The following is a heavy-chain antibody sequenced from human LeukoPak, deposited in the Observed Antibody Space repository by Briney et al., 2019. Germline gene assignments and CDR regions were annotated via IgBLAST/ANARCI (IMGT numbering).Heavy chain of an antibody. CDR3: ARRHNVGFDY. V-gene: IGHV4-34*01. CDR1: GGSFSGYY. D-gene: IGHD1-14*01. Sequence: PSETLSLTCAVYGGSFSGYYWSWIRQPPGKGLEWIGEVNHSGSTNYNPSLKSRVTISVDTSKNQFSLKLSSVTAADTAVYYCARRHNVGFDYWGQGTLVTASS. J-gene: IGHJ4*02. CDR2: VNHSGST.